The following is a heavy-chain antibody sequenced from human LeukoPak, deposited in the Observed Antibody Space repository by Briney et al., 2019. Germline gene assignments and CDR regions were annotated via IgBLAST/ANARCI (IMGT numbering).Heavy chain of an antibody. CDR2: IWYDGSNK. D-gene: IGHD6-19*01. J-gene: IGHJ4*02. CDR1: GFTFSSYG. V-gene: IGHV3-33*01. Sequence: PGGSLRLSCAASGFTFSSYGMLWVRQAPGKALEWVAVIWYDGSNKYYADSVKGRFTISRDNSKNTLYLQMNSLRAEDTAVYYCASSSGWSFDDDYWGQGTLVTVSS. CDR3: ASSSGWSFDDDY.